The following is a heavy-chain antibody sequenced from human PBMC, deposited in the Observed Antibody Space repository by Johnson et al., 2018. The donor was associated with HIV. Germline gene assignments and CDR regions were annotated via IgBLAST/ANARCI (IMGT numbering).Heavy chain of an antibody. J-gene: IGHJ3*02. V-gene: IGHV3-30*04. D-gene: IGHD7-27*01. CDR1: GFIFSTYA. Sequence: QVQLVESGGGVVQPGRSLRLSCAASGFIFSTYAIHWVRQAPGKGLECVAVISYDGSNKYYADSVKGRFTISRDNSKNTLYLQMNSLRAEDTAVYYCANWPYLPRTDLGSSAFDIWGQGTMVTVSS. CDR3: ANWPYLPRTDLGSSAFDI. CDR2: ISYDGSNK.